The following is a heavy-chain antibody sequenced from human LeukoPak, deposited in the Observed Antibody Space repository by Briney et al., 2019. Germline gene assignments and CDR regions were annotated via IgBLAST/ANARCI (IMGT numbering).Heavy chain of an antibody. CDR1: GFTFSSYE. J-gene: IGHJ3*02. D-gene: IGHD5-18*01. CDR3: ARGQDTAYAFDI. Sequence: PGGSLRLSCAASGFTFSSYEMNWVRQAPGKGLEWVSYISSSGSTIYYADSVKGRFTISRDNAKNSLYLQMNSLRAEDAAVYYCARGQDTAYAFDIWGQGTMVTVSS. V-gene: IGHV3-48*03. CDR2: ISSSGSTI.